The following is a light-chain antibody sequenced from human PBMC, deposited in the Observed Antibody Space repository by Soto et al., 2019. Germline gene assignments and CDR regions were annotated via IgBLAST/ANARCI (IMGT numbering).Light chain of an antibody. Sequence: DIRMTQSPASLSASVGDRVTITCRASQTISNYLNWYQQKPGAAPKLLIYSASTLQSGVPSRFSGSGFGTGYTLTISSLQPADFAVYYCQQTFRTPHTFGQGTKVDSK. CDR1: QTISNY. CDR3: QQTFRTPHT. J-gene: IGKJ2*01. V-gene: IGKV1-39*01. CDR2: SAS.